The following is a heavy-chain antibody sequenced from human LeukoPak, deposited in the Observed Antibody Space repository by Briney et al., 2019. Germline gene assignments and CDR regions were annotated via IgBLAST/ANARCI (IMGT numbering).Heavy chain of an antibody. Sequence: GGSLRLSCVASGFTFSNYWMSWVRQAPGKGLECVANIKEDGSEKYYVDSVKGRFTISRDNAKNSMYLQLNSLRAEDTAVYYCARGFLDLDVWGTGTTVTVSS. CDR3: ARGFLDLDV. CDR1: GFTFSNYW. J-gene: IGHJ6*04. V-gene: IGHV3-7*01. CDR2: IKEDGSEK. D-gene: IGHD2/OR15-2a*01.